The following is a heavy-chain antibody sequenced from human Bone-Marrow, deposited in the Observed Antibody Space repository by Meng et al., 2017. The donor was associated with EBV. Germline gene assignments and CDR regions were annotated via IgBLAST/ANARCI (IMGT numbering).Heavy chain of an antibody. CDR3: ARDGGSGSYDY. D-gene: IGHD3-10*01. J-gene: IGHJ4*02. V-gene: IGHV3-13*01. Sequence: EWQRVGAGVGLVQAGGYPRLSCAASGSTFSSYDVHWVRQATGKGLGWVSAIGTAGDTYYPGSVKGRFTISRENAKNSLYLQMNSLRAGDTAVYYCARDGGSGSYDYWGQGTLVTVSS. CDR2: IGTAGDT. CDR1: GSTFSSYD.